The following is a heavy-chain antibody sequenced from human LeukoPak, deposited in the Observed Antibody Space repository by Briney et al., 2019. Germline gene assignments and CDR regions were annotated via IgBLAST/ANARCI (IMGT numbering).Heavy chain of an antibody. CDR2: INSISNYI. J-gene: IGHJ4*02. Sequence: PWGTLRLSCAASGFTFSSYSMNWVRQAPGKGLEWISSINSISNYIYYADSVKGRFTISRDNAKNSVYLQMNSLRAEDTAVYYCARDRAQLSGSYPYYFDYWGQGTRVTVSS. V-gene: IGHV3-21*01. D-gene: IGHD1-26*01. CDR3: ARDRAQLSGSYPYYFDY. CDR1: GFTFSSYS.